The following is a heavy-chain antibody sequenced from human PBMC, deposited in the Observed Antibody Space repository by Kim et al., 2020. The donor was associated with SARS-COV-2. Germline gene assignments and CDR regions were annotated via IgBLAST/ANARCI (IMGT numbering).Heavy chain of an antibody. D-gene: IGHD3-22*01. J-gene: IGHJ6*02. CDR3: ARGEVYYDSSGYYSYYYYYGMDV. CDR1: GGSISSSSYY. V-gene: IGHV4-39*07. Sequence: SETLSLTCTVSGGSISSSSYYWGWIRQPPGKGLEWIGSIYYSGSTYYNPSLKSRVTISVDTSKNQFSLKLSSVTAADTAVYYCARGEVYYDSSGYYSYYYYYGMDVWGQGTTVTVSS. CDR2: IYYSGST.